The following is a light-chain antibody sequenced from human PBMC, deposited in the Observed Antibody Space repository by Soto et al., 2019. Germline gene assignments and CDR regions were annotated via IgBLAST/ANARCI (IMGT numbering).Light chain of an antibody. V-gene: IGLV1-47*01. Sequence: QSLLTQPPSASGTPGQRVTISCSGSSSNIGDSYGYWFQQLPGTAPKLLIYRNNQRPSGVPDRFSGSKSGTSASLAISGLRSEDEADYYCATWDDSLRGWVFGGGTKLTVL. CDR1: SSNIGDSY. CDR2: RNN. CDR3: ATWDDSLRGWV. J-gene: IGLJ3*02.